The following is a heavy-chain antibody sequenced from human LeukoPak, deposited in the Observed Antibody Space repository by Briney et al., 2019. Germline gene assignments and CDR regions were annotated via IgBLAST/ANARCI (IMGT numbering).Heavy chain of an antibody. CDR1: GFTFSNYE. Sequence: PGGSLRLSCADSGFTFSNYEMVWVRQAPGKGLEWVSYISSTGRTMYYADSVKGRFTISRDNAKKSLYLQMNSLRAEDTAVYYCARLSRATPDHWGQGTLVTVSS. CDR3: ARLSRATPDH. J-gene: IGHJ4*02. V-gene: IGHV3-48*03. CDR2: ISSTGRTM.